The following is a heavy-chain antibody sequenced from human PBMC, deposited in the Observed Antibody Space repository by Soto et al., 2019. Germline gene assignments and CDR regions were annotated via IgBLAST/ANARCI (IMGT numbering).Heavy chain of an antibody. V-gene: IGHV1-69*13. CDR2: IIPIFGTA. D-gene: IGHD4-17*01. Sequence: ASVKVSCKASGGTFSSYAISWVRQAPGQGLEWMGGIIPIFGTANYAQKFQGRVTITADESTSTAYMELSSLRSEDTAVYYCARAGSMWYGDFRHWFDPLGQGTLVTGSS. J-gene: IGHJ5*02. CDR3: ARAGSMWYGDFRHWFDP. CDR1: GGTFSSYA.